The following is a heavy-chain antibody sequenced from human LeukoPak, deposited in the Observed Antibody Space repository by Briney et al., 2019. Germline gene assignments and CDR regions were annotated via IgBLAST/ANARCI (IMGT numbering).Heavy chain of an antibody. J-gene: IGHJ4*02. V-gene: IGHV4-4*07. Sequence: SETLSLTCTVSGGSISSYYWNWIRQPAGKGLEWIGRIYTSGSTNYNPSLKSRVTMSVDTSKNQFSLKLSSVTAADTAVYYCARGKVVAGTPGQNSWDYWGQGTLVTVSS. CDR2: IYTSGST. CDR3: ARGKVVAGTPGQNSWDY. CDR1: GGSISSYY. D-gene: IGHD6-19*01.